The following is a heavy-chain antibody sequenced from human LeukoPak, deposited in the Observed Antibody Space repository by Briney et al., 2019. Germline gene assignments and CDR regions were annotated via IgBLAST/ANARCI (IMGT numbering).Heavy chain of an antibody. Sequence: GGSLRLSCAVSGITLSNYGMSWVRQAPVKGLEWVAGLSGSGGGTNYADSVQGRFTISRDNPKNTLYLQMNSLRAEDTAVYFCAKRGVVIRVFLVGFHKEAYYFDSWGQGALVTVSS. V-gene: IGHV3-23*01. CDR3: AKRGVVIRVFLVGFHKEAYYFDS. CDR1: GITLSNYG. CDR2: LSGSGGGT. D-gene: IGHD3-10*01. J-gene: IGHJ4*02.